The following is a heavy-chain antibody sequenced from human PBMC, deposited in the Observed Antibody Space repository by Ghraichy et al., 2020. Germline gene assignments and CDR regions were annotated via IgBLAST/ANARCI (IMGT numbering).Heavy chain of an antibody. Sequence: SETLSLTCAVYGGSFSGYYWSWIRQPPGKGLEWIGEINHSGSTNYNPSLKSRVTISVDTSKNQFSLKLSSVTAADTAVYYCARGVYDSSGSMAAWGQGTLVTVSS. J-gene: IGHJ5*02. CDR3: ARGVYDSSGSMAA. CDR2: INHSGST. D-gene: IGHD3-22*01. CDR1: GGSFSGYY. V-gene: IGHV4-34*01.